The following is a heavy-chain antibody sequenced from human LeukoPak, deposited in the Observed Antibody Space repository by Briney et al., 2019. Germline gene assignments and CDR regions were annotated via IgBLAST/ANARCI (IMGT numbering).Heavy chain of an antibody. V-gene: IGHV3-7*04. CDR1: GFPFSRYW. CDR2: IKPDGSEK. J-gene: IGHJ4*02. CDR3: ARLAAGSDYFDY. D-gene: IGHD6-13*01. Sequence: GGSLRLSCAASGFPFSRYWMSWVRQAPGKGLEWVANIKPDGSEKHYVDSVKGRFTFSRDNAKNSLYVQMNGLRAEDMAVYYCARLAAGSDYFDYWGQGTLVTVSS.